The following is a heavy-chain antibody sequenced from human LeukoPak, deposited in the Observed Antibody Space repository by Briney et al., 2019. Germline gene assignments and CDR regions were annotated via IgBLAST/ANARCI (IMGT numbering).Heavy chain of an antibody. CDR3: AKVGGYPLDY. CDR1: GFTFSSYW. D-gene: IGHD5-18*01. CDR2: MRYDGSNK. V-gene: IGHV3-30*02. Sequence: GGSLRLSCAASGFTFSSYWMSWVRQAPGKGLEWVAFMRYDGSNKYYADSVKGRFTISRDNSKNTLYLQMNSLRAEDTAVYYCAKVGGYPLDYWGQGTLVTVSS. J-gene: IGHJ4*02.